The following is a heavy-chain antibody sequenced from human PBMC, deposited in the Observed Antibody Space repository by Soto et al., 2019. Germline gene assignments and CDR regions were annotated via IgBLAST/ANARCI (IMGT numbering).Heavy chain of an antibody. J-gene: IGHJ6*03. CDR1: GCTFSSYS. V-gene: IGHV3-23*01. D-gene: IGHD2-2*01. CDR2: ISGSGGST. Sequence: GGSLRLSCAASGCTFSSYSMSWVRQAPGKGLEWVSAISGSGGSTYYANSVKGRFTISRDKSKNTLYLQTNSLRAEDTAVYYCAKNAVPAAFHYYMDVWGKGTTVTVSS. CDR3: AKNAVPAAFHYYMDV.